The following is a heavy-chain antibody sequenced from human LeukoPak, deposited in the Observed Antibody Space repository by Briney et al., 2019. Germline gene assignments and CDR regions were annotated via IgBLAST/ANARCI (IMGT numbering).Heavy chain of an antibody. CDR3: ARDRLGGYSYVY. J-gene: IGHJ4*02. V-gene: IGHV4-59*01. D-gene: IGHD5-12*01. CDR1: GGSINNNY. Sequence: PSETLSLTCTVSGGSINNNYWSWFRQSPGKGLEWIGYIYYNGNTNYNTSLESRVTISVDTSKNQIHLRLSSVTAADTAVYYCARDRLGGYSYVYWGQGSLVTVSS. CDR2: IYYNGNT.